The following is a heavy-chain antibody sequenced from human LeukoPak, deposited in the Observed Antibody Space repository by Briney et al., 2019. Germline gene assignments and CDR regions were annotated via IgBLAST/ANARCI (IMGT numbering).Heavy chain of an antibody. J-gene: IGHJ6*02. Sequence: ETLSLTCAVYGGSFSGYYWSWIRQPPGKGLEWIGEINHSGSTNYNPSLKSRVTISLDTSKNQFSLKLSSVTAADTAVYYCARFTRVLRFLEWLPRDYYYYGMDVWGQGTTVTVSS. D-gene: IGHD3-3*01. CDR1: GGSFSGYY. CDR2: INHSGST. CDR3: ARFTRVLRFLEWLPRDYYYYGMDV. V-gene: IGHV4-34*01.